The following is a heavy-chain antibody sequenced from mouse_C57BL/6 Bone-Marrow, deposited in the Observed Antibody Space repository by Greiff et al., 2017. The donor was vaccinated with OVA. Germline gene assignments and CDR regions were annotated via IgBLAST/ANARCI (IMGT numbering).Heavy chain of an antibody. J-gene: IGHJ3*01. CDR1: GYTFTSYW. Sequence: QVQLQQPGAELVKPGASVKMSCKASGYTFTSYWITWVKQRPGQGLEWIGDIYPGSGSTNYNEKFKSKATLTVDTSSSTAYMQLSSLTSEDSAVYYCASGNYDYDGFAYWGQGTLVTVSA. D-gene: IGHD2-4*01. V-gene: IGHV1-55*01. CDR2: IYPGSGST. CDR3: ASGNYDYDGFAY.